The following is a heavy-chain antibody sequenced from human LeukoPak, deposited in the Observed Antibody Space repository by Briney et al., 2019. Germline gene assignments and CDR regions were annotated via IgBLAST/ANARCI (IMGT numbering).Heavy chain of an antibody. J-gene: IGHJ4*02. CDR3: ARATVGALYDY. CDR1: GYTFTGYY. CDR2: INLNSGGT. D-gene: IGHD1-26*01. Sequence: ASVKVSCKASGYTFTGYYMHWVRQAPGQGLEWMGWINLNSGGTNYAQKFQGRVTMTRDTSISTAYMELSRLRSDDTAVYYCARATVGALYDYWGQGTLVTVSS. V-gene: IGHV1-2*02.